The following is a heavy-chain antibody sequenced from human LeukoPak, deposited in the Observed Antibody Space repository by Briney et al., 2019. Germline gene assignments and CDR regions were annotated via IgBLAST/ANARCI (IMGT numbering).Heavy chain of an antibody. CDR2: MNPNSGNT. V-gene: IGHV1-8*03. CDR1: GYTFTSYD. D-gene: IGHD4-23*01. J-gene: IGHJ4*02. Sequence: ASVKVSCKASGYTFTSYDINWVRQATGQGLEWMGWMNPNSGNTGYAQKFQGRVTITRNTSISTVYMELSSLRSEDTAVYYCARDSLYGGNDYWGQGTLVTVSS. CDR3: ARDSLYGGNDY.